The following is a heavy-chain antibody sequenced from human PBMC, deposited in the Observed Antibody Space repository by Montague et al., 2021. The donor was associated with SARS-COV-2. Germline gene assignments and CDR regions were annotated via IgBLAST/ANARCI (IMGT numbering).Heavy chain of an antibody. CDR3: AHRVVGAPFDY. CDR1: GFSLSASGVG. J-gene: IGHJ4*02. V-gene: IGHV2-5*02. D-gene: IGHD1-26*01. Sequence: LALVKPTQTLTLSCTFSGFSLSASGVGVGWIRQPPGKALEWLAXXXWXXXKRXSPSLKSRLTITNDTSKNPVVLKMANMDPVDTATYFCAHRVVGAPFDYWGQGALVTVSS. CDR2: XXWXXXK.